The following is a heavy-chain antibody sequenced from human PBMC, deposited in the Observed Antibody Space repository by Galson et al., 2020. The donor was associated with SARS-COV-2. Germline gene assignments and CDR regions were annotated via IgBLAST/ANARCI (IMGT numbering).Heavy chain of an antibody. V-gene: IGHV3-21*01. CDR3: ARDGGYYDSSGYFELVDY. J-gene: IGHJ4*02. Sequence: NSGGSLRLSCAASGFTFSSYSMNWVRQAPGKGLEWVSSISSSSSYIYYADSVKGRFTISRDNAKNSLYLQMNSLRAEDTAVYYCARDGGYYDSSGYFELVDYWGQGTLVTVSS. CDR2: ISSSSSYI. CDR1: GFTFSSYS. D-gene: IGHD3-22*01.